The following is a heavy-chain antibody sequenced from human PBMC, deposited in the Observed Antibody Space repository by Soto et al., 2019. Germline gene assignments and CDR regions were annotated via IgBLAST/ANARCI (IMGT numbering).Heavy chain of an antibody. J-gene: IGHJ6*03. Sequence: PSETLSLTCTVSGGSISSYYWSWIRQPPAKGLEWIGYIYYSGSTNYNPSLKSRVTISVDTSKNQFSLKLSSVTAADTAVYYCAREGTTGTRDYYYMDVWGKGTTVTVSS. CDR1: GGSISSYY. V-gene: IGHV4-59*01. D-gene: IGHD1-1*01. CDR3: AREGTTGTRDYYYMDV. CDR2: IYYSGST.